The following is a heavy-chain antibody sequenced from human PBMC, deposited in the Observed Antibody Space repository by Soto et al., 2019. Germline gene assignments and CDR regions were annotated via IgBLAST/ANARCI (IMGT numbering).Heavy chain of an antibody. CDR3: ARRGPGIYVDY. Sequence: EVQLLESGGGLVQPGGSLRLSCAASGFIFSSYAMNWVRQAPGKGLEWVSVISGSGDSTYYAGSVKGRFTMSRDNSKNTLYLQMNSLRAEDTAVYYCARRGPGIYVDYWGQGTLVTVSS. V-gene: IGHV3-23*01. J-gene: IGHJ4*02. D-gene: IGHD6-13*01. CDR1: GFIFSSYA. CDR2: ISGSGDST.